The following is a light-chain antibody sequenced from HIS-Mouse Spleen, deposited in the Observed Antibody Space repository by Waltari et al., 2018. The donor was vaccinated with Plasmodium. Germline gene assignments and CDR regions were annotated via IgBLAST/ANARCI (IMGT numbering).Light chain of an antibody. CDR1: ALPKQY. Sequence: SYELPQPPSVSVSPGQTAGITCSGDALPKQYALWYQQKPGQAPGLVIYKDSERPSGIPERFSGSSSGTTVTLTISGVQAEDEADYYCQSADSSGTYVFGTGTKVTVL. J-gene: IGLJ1*01. V-gene: IGLV3-25*03. CDR2: KDS. CDR3: QSADSSGTYV.